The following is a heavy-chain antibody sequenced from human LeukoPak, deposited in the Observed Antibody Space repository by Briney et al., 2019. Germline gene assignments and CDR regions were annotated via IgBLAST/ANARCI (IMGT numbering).Heavy chain of an antibody. D-gene: IGHD1-26*01. V-gene: IGHV3-74*03. Sequence: PGGSLRLSCAASGFTFSSYWMHWVRQAPGKGLLWISRINPDGRSTTYADSVKGRFTISRDNGKNSLYLQMNSLRAEDTAVYYCARALKDLRRRIGGTTTFEYYYYMDVWGKGTTVIISS. CDR1: GFTFSSYW. J-gene: IGHJ6*03. CDR2: INPDGRST. CDR3: ARALKDLRRRIGGTTTFEYYYYMDV.